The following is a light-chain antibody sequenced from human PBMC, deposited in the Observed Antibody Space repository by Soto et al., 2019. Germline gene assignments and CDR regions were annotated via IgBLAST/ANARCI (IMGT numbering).Light chain of an antibody. CDR1: QSVSSSY. J-gene: IGKJ1*01. V-gene: IGKV3-20*01. CDR3: QQYGSSPWA. Sequence: EIVLTQSPGTLSLSPGERATLSCRASQSVSSSYLAWYQQKPGQAPRLLIYGASSRATGIPDRFSGSESGTDFTLTINRLEPEDFEVYYRQQYGSSPWAFGQGTKV. CDR2: GAS.